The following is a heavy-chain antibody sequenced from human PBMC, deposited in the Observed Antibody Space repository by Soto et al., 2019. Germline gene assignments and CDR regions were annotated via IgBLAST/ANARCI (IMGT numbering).Heavy chain of an antibody. V-gene: IGHV4-30-4*01. J-gene: IGHJ5*02. CDR2: IYYSGST. CDR3: ARGIGSSWDNWFDP. Sequence: SETLSLTCTVSGGSISSGDYYWSWIRQPPGKGLEWIGYIYYSGSTYYNPSLKSRVTISVDTSKNQFSLKLSSVTAADTAVYYCARGIGSSWDNWFDPWGQGTLVTVSS. CDR1: GGSISSGDYY. D-gene: IGHD6-13*01.